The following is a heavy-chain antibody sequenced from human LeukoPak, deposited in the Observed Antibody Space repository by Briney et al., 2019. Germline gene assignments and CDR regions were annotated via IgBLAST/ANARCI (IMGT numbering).Heavy chain of an antibody. Sequence: ASVKVSCKASGCTFSSYDMHWVRQAPGQGLEWMGWINPNSGVTNYAQKFQGRVTITTDTSISTAYMELSSLRSDDTAVYYCARKPIEVRAGYYPPTPYYGRDVWGQGNTVTVSS. CDR2: INPNSGVT. V-gene: IGHV1-2*02. D-gene: IGHD3-22*01. CDR1: GCTFSSYD. J-gene: IGHJ6*02. CDR3: ARKPIEVRAGYYPPTPYYGRDV.